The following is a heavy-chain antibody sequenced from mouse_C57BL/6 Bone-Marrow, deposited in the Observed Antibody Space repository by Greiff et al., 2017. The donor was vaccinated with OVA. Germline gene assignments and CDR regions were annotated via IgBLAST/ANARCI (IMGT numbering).Heavy chain of an antibody. D-gene: IGHD2-5*01. Sequence: DVKLVESGGGLVKPGGSLKLSCAASGFTFSDYGMAWVRQAPRKGPEWVAFISNLAYSIYYADTVTGRFTISRENAKNTLYLERSSLRSEETAMYYCAREGVDSKGDYWGEGTTLTVSS. CDR3: AREGVDSKGDY. CDR2: ISNLAYSI. J-gene: IGHJ2*01. V-gene: IGHV5-15*01. CDR1: GFTFSDYG.